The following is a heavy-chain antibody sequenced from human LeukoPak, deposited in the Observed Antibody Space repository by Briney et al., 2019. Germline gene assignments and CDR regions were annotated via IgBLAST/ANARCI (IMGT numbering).Heavy chain of an antibody. J-gene: IGHJ4*02. V-gene: IGHV3-23*01. CDR3: AKTGLYSSSSRGYFDY. D-gene: IGHD6-6*01. CDR1: GFTFSNYV. Sequence: GGSLRLSCAASGFTFSNYVMGWVRQPPGEGLQWVSVISGSGITTYYARSVKGRFTISRDNSKNTLYLQMNNLRAEDTAIYCCAKTGLYSSSSRGYFDYWGQGTLVTVSS. CDR2: ISGSGITT.